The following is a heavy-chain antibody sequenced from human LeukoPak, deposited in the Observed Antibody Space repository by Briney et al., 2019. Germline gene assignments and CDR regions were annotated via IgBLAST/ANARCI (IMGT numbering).Heavy chain of an antibody. CDR1: GFTFSNYG. CDR3: AKAEYCTGARCYSAAFAY. D-gene: IGHD2-8*02. CDR2: ISYDGSNN. Sequence: GGSLTLSCAASGFTFSNYGLHWVRQAPGKGLEWLAVISYDGSNNYYADSMKGRFTISRDTSKNTLYLQMNSPRAENTALYYCAKAEYCTGARCYSAAFAYWGQGTLVTVSS. J-gene: IGHJ4*02. V-gene: IGHV3-30*18.